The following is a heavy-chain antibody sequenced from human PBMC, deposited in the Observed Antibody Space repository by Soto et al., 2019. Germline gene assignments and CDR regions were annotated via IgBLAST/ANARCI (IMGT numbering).Heavy chain of an antibody. CDR3: AKAGSTVVTPFDD. CDR2: ISYDGSNK. Sequence: PGGSLRLSCAASGFTFSSYGMHWVRQAPGKGLEWVAVISYDGSNKYYADSVKGRFTISRDNSKNTLYLQMNSLRAEDTAVYYCAKAGSTVVTPFDDWGQGTLVPVDS. J-gene: IGHJ4*02. V-gene: IGHV3-30*18. CDR1: GFTFSSYG. D-gene: IGHD2-15*01.